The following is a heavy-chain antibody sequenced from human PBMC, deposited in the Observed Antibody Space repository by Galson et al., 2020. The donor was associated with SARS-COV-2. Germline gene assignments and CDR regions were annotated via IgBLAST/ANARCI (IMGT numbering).Heavy chain of an antibody. J-gene: IGHJ4*02. Sequence: GESLKISCAASGFTFSNFQMNWVRQAPGKGLEWVSYISGSGSTIYYSASVRGRFTISRDNAKNSLYLQMNSLRAEDTAVYYCAREGTGPIDYWSQGTLVTVSS. CDR1: GFTFSNFQ. D-gene: IGHD1-1*01. V-gene: IGHV3-48*03. CDR2: ISGSGSTI. CDR3: AREGTGPIDY.